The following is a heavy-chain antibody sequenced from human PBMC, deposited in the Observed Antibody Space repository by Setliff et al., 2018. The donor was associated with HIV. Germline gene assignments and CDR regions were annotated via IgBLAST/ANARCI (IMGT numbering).Heavy chain of an antibody. Sequence: VASVKVSCKASGYSFINYGISWVRQAPGQGLEWMGWISAYNGNTDYAPRLLGRVTMTTDTSTSTAYMELRSLSSDDTALYYCARARLQGIVTAVGPRDNCLDPWGQGTRVTVSS. J-gene: IGHJ5*02. CDR1: GYSFINYG. V-gene: IGHV1-18*01. CDR2: ISAYNGNT. D-gene: IGHD1-26*01. CDR3: ARARLQGIVTAVGPRDNCLDP.